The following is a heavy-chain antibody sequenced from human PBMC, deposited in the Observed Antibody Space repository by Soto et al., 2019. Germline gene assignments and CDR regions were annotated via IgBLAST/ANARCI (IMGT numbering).Heavy chain of an antibody. Sequence: QPGGSLRLSCAASGFTFSSFPMHWVRQAPGKGLEWVAVISDDGSDKYYADSVKGRFTISRDSSKNTLYLQIDSVRTEDTGVYHCARAPPGYCLKGVCYFFDYWGQGTLVTVSS. CDR3: ARAPPGYCLKGVCYFFDY. CDR1: GFTFSSFP. V-gene: IGHV3-30-3*01. D-gene: IGHD2-8*01. J-gene: IGHJ4*02. CDR2: ISDDGSDK.